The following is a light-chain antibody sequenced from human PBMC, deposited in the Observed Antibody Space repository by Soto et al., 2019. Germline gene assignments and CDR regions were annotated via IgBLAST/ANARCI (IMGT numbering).Light chain of an antibody. CDR3: CSYAGSSTSLYV. J-gene: IGLJ1*01. Sequence: QSALTQPASVSGSPGQSITISCTGTSSDVGSYNLVSWYQQHPGKAPKLMIYEVSKRPSGVSNRFSGSKSGNAASLTISGLQAEDGADYYCCSYAGSSTSLYVFGTGTKLTVL. V-gene: IGLV2-23*02. CDR2: EVS. CDR1: SSDVGSYNL.